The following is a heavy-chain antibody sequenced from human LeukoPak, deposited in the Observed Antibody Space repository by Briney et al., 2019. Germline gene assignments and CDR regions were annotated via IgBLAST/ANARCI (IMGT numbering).Heavy chain of an antibody. V-gene: IGHV1-46*01. CDR1: GYTITNNW. CDR3: ATDHSMADTAWWFDP. D-gene: IGHD5-24*01. J-gene: IGHJ5*02. CDR2: INPSGTGT. Sequence: ASVKVSCEASGYTITNNWMHWVRQAPGQGLEWMGVINPSGTGTSYGQKFQGRITMSRDTSTSTVYMELSSLRSEDTAFYYCATDHSMADTAWWFDPWGQGTLVTVSS.